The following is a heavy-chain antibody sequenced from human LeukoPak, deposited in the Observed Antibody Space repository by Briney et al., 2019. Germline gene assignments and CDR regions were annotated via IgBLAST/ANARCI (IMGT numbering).Heavy chain of an antibody. CDR1: GFTFSSYA. CDR3: AKDITPSIVVVAATIVDAFDI. D-gene: IGHD2-15*01. J-gene: IGHJ3*02. CDR2: ISGSGGST. Sequence: GGSLRLSCAASGFTFSSYAMSWVRQAPGKGLEWVSAISGSGGSTYYADSVKGRFTISRDNSRNTLYLQMNSLRAEDTAVYYCAKDITPSIVVVAATIVDAFDIWGQGTVVTVSS. V-gene: IGHV3-23*01.